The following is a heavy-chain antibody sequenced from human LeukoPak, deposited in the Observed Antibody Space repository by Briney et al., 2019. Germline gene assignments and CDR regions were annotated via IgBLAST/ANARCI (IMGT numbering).Heavy chain of an antibody. CDR2: IYYSGST. V-gene: IGHV4-30-2*05. Sequence: SETLSLTCAVSGVSISGGGHSWSWIRQPPGKGLEWIGYIYYSGSTYYNPSLKSRVTISVDTSKNQFSLKLSSVTAADTAVYYCARGKPEHWGDIVVVPAATCFDYWGQGTLVTVSS. D-gene: IGHD2-2*01. J-gene: IGHJ4*02. CDR1: GVSISGGGHS. CDR3: ARGKPEHWGDIVVVPAATCFDY.